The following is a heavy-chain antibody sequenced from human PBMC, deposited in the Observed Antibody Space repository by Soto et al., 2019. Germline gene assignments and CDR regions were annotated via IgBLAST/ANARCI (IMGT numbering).Heavy chain of an antibody. V-gene: IGHV4-59*01. J-gene: IGHJ4*02. D-gene: IGHD3-22*01. CDR2: IYSSGST. CDR3: ARVGDYYDSSWYFDY. Sequence: PSETLSLTCTVSGGSINTYHWSWIRQPPGKGLEWIGYIYSSGSTNYNPSLKSRVTISVDTSKNQFSLNLNSVTAADTAVYYCARVGDYYDSSWYFDYWGQGTLVTVSS. CDR1: GGSINTYH.